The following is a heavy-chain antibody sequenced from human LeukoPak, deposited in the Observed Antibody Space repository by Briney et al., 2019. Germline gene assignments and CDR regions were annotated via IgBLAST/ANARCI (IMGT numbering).Heavy chain of an antibody. Sequence: SETLSLTCAVYGGSFSGYYWSWIRQPPGKGLEWIGEINHSGSTNYNPSLKSRVTISVDTSKNQFSLKLSSVTAADTAVYYCARVRDCGGNSQYFQHWGQGTLVTVSS. V-gene: IGHV4-34*01. CDR2: INHSGST. D-gene: IGHD4-23*01. CDR1: GGSFSGYY. J-gene: IGHJ1*01. CDR3: ARVRDCGGNSQYFQH.